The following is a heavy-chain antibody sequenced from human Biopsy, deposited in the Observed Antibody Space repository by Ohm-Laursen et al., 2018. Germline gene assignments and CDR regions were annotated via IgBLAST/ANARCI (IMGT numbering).Heavy chain of an antibody. CDR1: GDTFTTSA. D-gene: IGHD3-10*01. V-gene: IGHV1-69*04. CDR2: IIPILGTV. CDR3: ASGDIGGIGLDV. Sequence: SSVKVSCKASGDTFTTSAISWVRQVPGQGLDWMGRIIPILGTVDYGQNFQGRVTIRADTSTTFLELTSLRYDDTAVYYCASGDIGGIGLDVWDLGTTVTVSS. J-gene: IGHJ6*02.